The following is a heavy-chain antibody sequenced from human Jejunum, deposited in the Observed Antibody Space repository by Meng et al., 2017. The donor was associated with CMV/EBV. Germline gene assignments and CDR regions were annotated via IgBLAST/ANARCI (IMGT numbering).Heavy chain of an antibody. CDR3: ARDALREGYFDL. V-gene: IGHV4-39*07. CDR2: VYYSGNT. D-gene: IGHD4-17*01. J-gene: IGHJ2*01. Sequence: LNVQGSGPGLVKPSETLSLTCTVSGGSISSTSYYWVWIRQPPGKGLEWIGGVYYSGNTYYNPSLKSRVTLSVDTSKNQFSLKLNSVTAADTAVYHCARDALREGYFDLWGRGTLVTVSS. CDR1: GGSISSTSYY.